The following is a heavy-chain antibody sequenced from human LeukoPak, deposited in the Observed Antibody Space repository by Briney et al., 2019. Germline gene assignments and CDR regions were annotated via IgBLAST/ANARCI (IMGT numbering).Heavy chain of an antibody. Sequence: GGSLRLSCAASGFTFSNNWMHWVRQAPGKGLVWVSQINSDGSSTNYADSVKGRFTISRDNAKNTLYLQMSSLRAEDTAVYYCARTEYCSPTSCKYASLWGQGTMVTVSS. V-gene: IGHV3-74*01. CDR3: ARTEYCSPTSCKYASL. CDR2: INSDGSST. J-gene: IGHJ3*01. CDR1: GFTFSNNW. D-gene: IGHD2-2*01.